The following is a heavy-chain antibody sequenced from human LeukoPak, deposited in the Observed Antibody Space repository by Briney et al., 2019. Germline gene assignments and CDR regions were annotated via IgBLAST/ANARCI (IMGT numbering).Heavy chain of an antibody. CDR2: ISGSGHDI. V-gene: IGHV3-11*01. Sequence: PGGSLRLSCAASGFTFSDSYMTWVRQAPGKGVEWVAYISGSGHDINYSDSVKGRFTISRDNAKNSLYLQMNSLRAEDTAVYYCARRWYSSGWYYFDYWGQGTLVTVSS. D-gene: IGHD6-19*01. CDR1: GFTFSDSY. J-gene: IGHJ4*02. CDR3: ARRWYSSGWYYFDY.